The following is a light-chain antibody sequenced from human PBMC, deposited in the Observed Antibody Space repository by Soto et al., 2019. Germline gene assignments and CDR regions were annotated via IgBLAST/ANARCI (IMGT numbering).Light chain of an antibody. V-gene: IGKV3-20*01. CDR3: QQYGSSPDA. Sequence: EIVLTQSPGTPSLSPGERATLSCRASQSVSSYLAWYQQKPGQAPRLLIYGASSRATGIPDMFSGGGSGTDFTLTISTLEPEDFAVYYCQQYGSSPDAFGGGTKVDIK. J-gene: IGKJ4*01. CDR2: GAS. CDR1: QSVSSY.